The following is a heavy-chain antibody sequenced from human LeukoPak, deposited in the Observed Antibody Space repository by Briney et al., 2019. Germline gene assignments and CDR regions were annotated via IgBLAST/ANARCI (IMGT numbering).Heavy chain of an antibody. CDR3: ARWGGHVDY. J-gene: IGHJ4*02. CDR2: LHPGGDT. D-gene: IGHD3-3*01. CDR1: GFTLSSYA. Sequence: GGSLRLSCVGSGFTLSSYAMIWVRQAPGKGLEWVSVLHPGGDTHYADSVKGRFTISRDNSKNTLNLQMDSLRVEDTAVYYCARWGGHVDYWGQGTLVTVSS. V-gene: IGHV3-66*01.